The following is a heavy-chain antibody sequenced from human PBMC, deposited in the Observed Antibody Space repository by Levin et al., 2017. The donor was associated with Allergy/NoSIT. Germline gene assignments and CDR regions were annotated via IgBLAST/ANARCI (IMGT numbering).Heavy chain of an antibody. CDR2: FYYSAIT. CDR3: ARGDWGPTGIYDF. D-gene: IGHD2-21*02. V-gene: IGHV4-61*01. Sequence: SETLSLTCTVSGGSVSSSSHFWNWIRQPPGKGLEWIGYFYYSAITNYNPSFKSRVTISIDASKNQISLKLSSVTAADTAVYYCARGDWGPTGIYDFWGLGTVVTVSS. J-gene: IGHJ4*02. CDR1: GGSVSSSSHF.